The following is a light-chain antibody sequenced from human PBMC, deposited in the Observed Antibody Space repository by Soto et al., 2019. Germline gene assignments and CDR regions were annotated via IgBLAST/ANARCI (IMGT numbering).Light chain of an antibody. Sequence: QSALTQPASVSDSPGQSITISCIGTSSDIGSSDHVSWHQQHPGRAPKLIIYDVYNRHSGVSHRFSGSKTGNTASLIISGLQAEDEADYYCSSYTSTTSYVFGSGTKLTVL. CDR1: SSDIGSSDH. J-gene: IGLJ1*01. V-gene: IGLV2-14*03. CDR3: SSYTSTTSYV. CDR2: DVY.